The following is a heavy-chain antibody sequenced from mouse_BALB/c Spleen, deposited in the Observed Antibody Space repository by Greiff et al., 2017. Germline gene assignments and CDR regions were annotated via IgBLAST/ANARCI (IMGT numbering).Heavy chain of an antibody. CDR3: ARDRDTTAIAY. Sequence: VKLQESGPGLVAPSQSLSITCTVSGFSLTSYGVHWVRQPPGKGLEWLGVIWAGGSTNYNSALMSRLSISKDNSKSQVFLKMNSLQTDDTAMYYCARDRDTTAIAYWGQGTLVTVSA. D-gene: IGHD1-2*01. V-gene: IGHV2-9*02. J-gene: IGHJ3*01. CDR2: IWAGGST. CDR1: GFSLTSYG.